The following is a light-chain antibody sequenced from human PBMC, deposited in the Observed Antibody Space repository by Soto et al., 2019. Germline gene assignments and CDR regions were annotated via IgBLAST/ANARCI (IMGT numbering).Light chain of an antibody. J-gene: IGKJ3*01. V-gene: IGKV3-11*01. Sequence: EIVLTQSPATLSLSPGARATLSCRASQSVSSYLAWYQQKPGQAPRLLIYDASNMATGIPARFSGSGSGTDFTLTISSLEPEDFAGYFCQQRSNWPRTFGPGTKVDIK. CDR1: QSVSSY. CDR2: DAS. CDR3: QQRSNWPRT.